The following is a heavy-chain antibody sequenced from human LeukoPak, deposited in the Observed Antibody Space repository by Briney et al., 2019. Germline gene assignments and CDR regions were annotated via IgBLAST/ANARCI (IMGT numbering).Heavy chain of an antibody. D-gene: IGHD3-10*01. J-gene: IGHJ5*02. CDR1: GGSFSGYY. V-gene: IGHV4-34*01. Sequence: SETLSLTCVVYGGSFSGYYWSWIRQPPGKGLEWIGEINHSGSTNYNPSLKSRVTISVDTSKNQFSLKLSSVTAADTAVYYCARDRAITMVRGVISPWGQGTLVTVSS. CDR3: ARDRAITMVRGVISP. CDR2: INHSGST.